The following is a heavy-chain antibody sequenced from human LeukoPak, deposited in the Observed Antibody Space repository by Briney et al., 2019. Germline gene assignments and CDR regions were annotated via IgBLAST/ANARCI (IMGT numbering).Heavy chain of an antibody. D-gene: IGHD3-22*01. CDR3: ATYDSATHTLNY. Sequence: PSETLSLTCTVSGGSITSDSWTWVRQPPGKGLERIGYISHSGRTSSSPSLKSRVTMSVDPSKKQVSPKLTSVTAADAAVYYCATYDSATHTLNYWGQGTLVSVSS. CDR2: ISHSGRT. J-gene: IGHJ4*02. V-gene: IGHV4-59*01. CDR1: GGSITSDS.